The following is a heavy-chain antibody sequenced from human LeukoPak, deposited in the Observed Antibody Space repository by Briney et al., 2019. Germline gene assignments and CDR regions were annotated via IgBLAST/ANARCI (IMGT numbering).Heavy chain of an antibody. J-gene: IGHJ4*02. V-gene: IGHV4-39*07. D-gene: IGHD3-10*01. CDR2: IYYSGST. Sequence: PSETLSLTCTVSGGSISSSSYYWGWIRQPPGKGLEWIGSIYYSGSTYYNPSLKSRATISVDKSKNQFSLKLSSVTAADTAVYYCARMSPRYGSGGLPGSDYWGQGTLVTVSS. CDR1: GGSISSSSYY. CDR3: ARMSPRYGSGGLPGSDY.